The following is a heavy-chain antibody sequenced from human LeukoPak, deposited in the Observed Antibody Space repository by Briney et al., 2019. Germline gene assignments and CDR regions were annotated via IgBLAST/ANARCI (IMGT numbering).Heavy chain of an antibody. J-gene: IGHJ6*03. CDR1: GFTFDDYA. Sequence: PGGSLRLSCAASGFTFDDYAMHWVRQAPGKGLEWVSGISWNSGSIGYADSVKGRFTISRDNAKNSLYLQMNSLRAEDTALYYCAKDAMGYSSGWPYYYYYYMDVWGKGTTVTVSS. CDR2: ISWNSGSI. CDR3: AKDAMGYSSGWPYYYYYYMDV. V-gene: IGHV3-9*01. D-gene: IGHD6-19*01.